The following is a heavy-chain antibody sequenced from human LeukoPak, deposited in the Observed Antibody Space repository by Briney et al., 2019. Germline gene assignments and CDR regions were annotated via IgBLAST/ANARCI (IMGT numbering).Heavy chain of an antibody. Sequence: GGSLRLSCAASGFTFSSYSMNWVRQAPGKGLEWVSSISSSSSYIYYADSVKGRFTISRDNAKNSLYLQMNSLRAEDTAVYYCARAIAVAGTDYWGQGTLVTVSS. CDR2: ISSSSSYI. J-gene: IGHJ4*02. CDR1: GFTFSSYS. CDR3: ARAIAVAGTDY. V-gene: IGHV3-21*01. D-gene: IGHD6-19*01.